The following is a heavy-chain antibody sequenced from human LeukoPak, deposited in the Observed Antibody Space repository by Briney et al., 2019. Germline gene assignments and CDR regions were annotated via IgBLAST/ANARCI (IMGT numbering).Heavy chain of an antibody. J-gene: IGHJ6*02. CDR1: GFTFSSYA. CDR3: AKIIEMATITDYYYGMDV. D-gene: IGHD5-24*01. V-gene: IGHV3-23*01. CDR2: ISGSGGST. Sequence: GGSLRLSCAASGFTFSSYAMSWVRQAPGKGLEWVSAISGSGGSTYYADSVKGRFTISRDNSKNTLYLQMNSLRAEDTAVYYCAKIIEMATITDYYYGMDVWGQGTTVTVSS.